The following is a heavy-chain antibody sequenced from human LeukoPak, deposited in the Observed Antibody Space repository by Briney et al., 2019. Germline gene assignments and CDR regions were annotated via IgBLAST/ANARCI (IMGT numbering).Heavy chain of an antibody. CDR3: ARVGNEYSSSSGYYYHYYMDV. V-gene: IGHV1-46*01. CDR2: INPSGGST. D-gene: IGHD6-6*01. Sequence: ASVKLSCKASGYTFTSYYMHWVRQAPGLGLEWMGIINPSGGSTSYAQKFQGRVTMTRDMSTSTVYMELSSLRSEDTAVYYCARVGNEYSSSSGYYYHYYMDVWGKGTTVTVSS. CDR1: GYTFTSYY. J-gene: IGHJ6*03.